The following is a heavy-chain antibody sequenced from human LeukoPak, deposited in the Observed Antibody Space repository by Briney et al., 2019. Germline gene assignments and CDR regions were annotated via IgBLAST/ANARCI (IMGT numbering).Heavy chain of an antibody. J-gene: IGHJ4*02. V-gene: IGHV3-30*04. Sequence: GGSLRLSCAASGFIFRRYAMHWVRQAPGKGLEWVAVIAFDGNKKYYADSVKGRFTISRDNSKNTLYLQMNSLRDEDTAVYYCARRGGSSSRRSPIDYWGQGTLVTVSS. CDR3: ARRGGSSSRRSPIDY. CDR2: IAFDGNKK. D-gene: IGHD6-6*01. CDR1: GFIFRRYA.